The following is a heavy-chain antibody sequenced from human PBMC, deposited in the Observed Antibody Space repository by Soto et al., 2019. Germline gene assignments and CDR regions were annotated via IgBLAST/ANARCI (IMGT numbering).Heavy chain of an antibody. Sequence: GGSLRLSCAASGFTFSSYAMSWVRQAPGKGLEWVSAISGSGGSTYYADSVKGRSTISRDNSKNTLYLQMNSLRAEDTAVYYCAXDGGYYDILTGLNWFDPWGQGTLVTVSS. D-gene: IGHD3-9*01. CDR3: AXDGGYYDILTGLNWFDP. CDR2: ISGSGGST. J-gene: IGHJ5*02. V-gene: IGHV3-23*01. CDR1: GFTFSSYA.